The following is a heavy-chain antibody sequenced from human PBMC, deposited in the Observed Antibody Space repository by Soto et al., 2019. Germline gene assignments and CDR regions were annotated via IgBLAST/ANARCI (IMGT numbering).Heavy chain of an antibody. CDR1: GYAFTSYY. CDR2: INPSGGST. V-gene: IGHV1-46*01. J-gene: IGHJ5*01. D-gene: IGHD3-3*01. Sequence: ASVKVSCKASGYAFTSYYMHWVRQAPGQGLEWMGIINPSGGSTSYAQKFQGRVTMTRDTSTSTVYMELSSLRSEDTAVYYCARETQNTIFATGRCDSWGKGPLVTVSS. CDR3: ARETQNTIFATGRCDS.